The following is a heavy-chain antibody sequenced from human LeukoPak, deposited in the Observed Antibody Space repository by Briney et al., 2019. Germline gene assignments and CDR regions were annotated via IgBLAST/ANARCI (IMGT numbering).Heavy chain of an antibody. V-gene: IGHV3-33*01. J-gene: IGHJ4*02. CDR2: IWYDGSNK. CDR3: ASSRGGDGD. D-gene: IGHD2-21*02. Sequence: GGSLRLSCAASGFTFSSYGTHWVRQAPGKGLEWVAVIWYDGSNKYYADSVKGRFTISRDNSKNTLYLQMNSLRAEDTAVYYCASSRGGDGDWGQGTLVTVSS. CDR1: GFTFSSYG.